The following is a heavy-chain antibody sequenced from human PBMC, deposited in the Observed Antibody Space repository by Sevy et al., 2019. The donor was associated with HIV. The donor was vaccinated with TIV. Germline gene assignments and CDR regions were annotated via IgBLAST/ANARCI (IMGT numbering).Heavy chain of an antibody. D-gene: IGHD3-10*01. CDR3: ARPPSMVRGVINSGRDTYFDY. CDR2: ISAYNGNT. Sequence: ASVKVSCKASGYTFTSYGISWVRQAPGQGLEWMGWISAYNGNTNYAQKLQGRVTMTTDTSTSTAYMELRSLRSDDTAVYYCARPPSMVRGVINSGRDTYFDYWGQGTLVTVSS. V-gene: IGHV1-18*01. J-gene: IGHJ4*02. CDR1: GYTFTSYG.